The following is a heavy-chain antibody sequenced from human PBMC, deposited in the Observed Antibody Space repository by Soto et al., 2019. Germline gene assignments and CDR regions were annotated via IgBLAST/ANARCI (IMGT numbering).Heavy chain of an antibody. D-gene: IGHD5-18*01. CDR3: ARDLVDTAPEWFDP. CDR2: IYTSGST. V-gene: IGHV4-4*07. CDR1: GGSISSYY. J-gene: IGHJ5*02. Sequence: WETLSLTCTVSGGSISSYYWSWIRQPAGKGLEWIGRIYTSGSTNYNPSLKSRVTMSVDTSKNQFSLKLGSVTAADTAVYYCARDLVDTAPEWFDPWGQGTLVTVSS.